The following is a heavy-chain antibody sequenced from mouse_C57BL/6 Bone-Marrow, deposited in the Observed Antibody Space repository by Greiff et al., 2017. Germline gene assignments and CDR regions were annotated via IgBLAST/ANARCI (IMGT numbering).Heavy chain of an antibody. V-gene: IGHV1-7*01. CDR3: ARGRGFAY. Sequence: QVQLQQSGAELAKPGASVKLSCKASGYTFTSYWMHWVKQRPGRGLEWIGYINPSSGYTKYNQKFKDKATLTAAKSSSTAYVQLSSLTYEDSAVYYCARGRGFAYWGQGTLVTVSA. J-gene: IGHJ3*01. CDR2: INPSSGYT. CDR1: GYTFTSYW.